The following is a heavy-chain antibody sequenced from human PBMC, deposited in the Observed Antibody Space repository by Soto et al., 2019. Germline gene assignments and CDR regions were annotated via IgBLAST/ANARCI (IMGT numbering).Heavy chain of an antibody. CDR1: GFSLSRNGVG. CDR2: FCWNDDK. Sequence: SGPTLVNQTQTRTLTCTFSGFSLSRNGVGVGVGWIRQPPGKALEWLALFCWNDDKFYKSCRKNRLSITKDTSKNQVVHSMANMDPVDTATYYCAQGIDFWRRSFMGWFHLW. D-gene: IGHD3-3*01. J-gene: IGHJ2*01. V-gene: IGHV2-5*01. CDR3: AQGIDFWRRSFMGWFHL.